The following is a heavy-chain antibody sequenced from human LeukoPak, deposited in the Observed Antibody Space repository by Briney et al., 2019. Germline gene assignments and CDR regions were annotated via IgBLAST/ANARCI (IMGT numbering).Heavy chain of an antibody. CDR3: ARCSGDFWSGLYYYFIDV. CDR1: GFTFDDYG. J-gene: IGHJ6*03. Sequence: GGSLRLSCAASGFTFDDYGMTWVRQVPGKGLEWISGIDWNGNSTGYADSVKGRFTISRDNAKNSLSLQMNSVRVEDTASYYCARCSGDFWSGLYYYFIDVWGKGTTVTVSS. CDR2: IDWNGNST. V-gene: IGHV3-20*04. D-gene: IGHD3-3*01.